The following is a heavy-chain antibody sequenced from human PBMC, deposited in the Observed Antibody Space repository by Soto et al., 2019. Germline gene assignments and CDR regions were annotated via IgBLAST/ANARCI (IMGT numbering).Heavy chain of an antibody. V-gene: IGHV1-8*01. CDR1: GYTFTSYD. Sequence: ASVKVSCKASGYTFTSYDINWVRQTAGQGLEWMGWMSPKTANTGYAQKFQGRVTITADESTSTAYMELSSLRSEDTAVYYCARDRIAAATDYYYGMDVWGQGTTVTVSS. J-gene: IGHJ6*02. D-gene: IGHD6-13*01. CDR2: MSPKTANT. CDR3: ARDRIAAATDYYYGMDV.